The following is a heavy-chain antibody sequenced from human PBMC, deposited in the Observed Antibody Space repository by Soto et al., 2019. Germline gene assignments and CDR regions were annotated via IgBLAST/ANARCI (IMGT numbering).Heavy chain of an antibody. CDR2: LSDSGDSI. CDR1: GFTFSSHA. CDR3: AKVSSSWYAGFFDL. V-gene: IGHV3-23*01. J-gene: IGHJ4*02. Sequence: PGGSLRLSCTASGFTFSSHAMTWVRQAPGKGLEWVPGLSDSGDSIYYADSVKGRFTIYRDNSMNTLYLQMNTLRVEDTAVYYCAKVSSSWYAGFFDLWGQGT. D-gene: IGHD6-13*01.